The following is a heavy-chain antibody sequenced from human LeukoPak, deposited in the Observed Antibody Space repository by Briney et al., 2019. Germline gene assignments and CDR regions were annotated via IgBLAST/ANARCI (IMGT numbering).Heavy chain of an antibody. D-gene: IGHD6-13*01. CDR2: ISHDATNR. J-gene: IGHJ4*02. CDR1: GFSFRSYS. CDR3: ARDLGSSNWYPFDY. Sequence: GRSLRLSCAASGFSFRSYSMHWVRQAPGKGLEWVAVISHDATNRNYADSVKGRFTISRDNSMNTLSLQMNSLRTEDTAVYYCARDLGSSNWYPFDYWGQGTLVTVSS. V-gene: IGHV3-30*03.